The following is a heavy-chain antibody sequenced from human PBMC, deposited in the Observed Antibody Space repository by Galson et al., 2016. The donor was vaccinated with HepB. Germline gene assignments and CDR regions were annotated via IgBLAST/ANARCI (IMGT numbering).Heavy chain of an antibody. CDR1: GFSFSSYA. CDR3: ARDPLRTVVAPLFDY. V-gene: IGHV3-30*04. Sequence: SLRLSCAASGFSFSSYAMHWVRQAPGKGLEWVAVISYDGSNKYYADSVKGRFTISRDNSKNTLYLQMNSLRAEDTALYYCARDPLRTVVAPLFDYWGQGTLGTVSS. D-gene: IGHD4-23*01. CDR2: ISYDGSNK. J-gene: IGHJ4*02.